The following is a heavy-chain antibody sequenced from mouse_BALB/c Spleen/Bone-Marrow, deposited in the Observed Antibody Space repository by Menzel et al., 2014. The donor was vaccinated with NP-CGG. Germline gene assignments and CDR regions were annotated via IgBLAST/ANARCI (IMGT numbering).Heavy chain of an antibody. CDR3: ARGGTTATWYFDV. D-gene: IGHD1-2*01. V-gene: IGHV14-3*02. CDR2: IDPANGNT. Sequence: VQLQQSGAELVKPGASVKLSCTASGFNIKDTYMHWVKQRPEQGLEWIGRIDPANGNTKYDPKLQGKATITADTSSNTAYLQLSSLTSEDTAVYYCARGGTTATWYFDVWGEGTTVTISS. J-gene: IGHJ1*01. CDR1: GFNIKDTY.